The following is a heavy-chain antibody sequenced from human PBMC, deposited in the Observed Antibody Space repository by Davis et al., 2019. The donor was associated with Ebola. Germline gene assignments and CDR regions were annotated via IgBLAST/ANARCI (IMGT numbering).Heavy chain of an antibody. CDR3: ARVDYIWGSLNDY. J-gene: IGHJ4*02. CDR1: GFTFSSYG. CDR2: ISYDGSNK. Sequence: GGSLRLSCAASGFTFSSYGMHWVRQAPGKGLEWVAVISYDGSNKYYADSVKGRFTISRDNSKNTLYLQMNSLRAEDTAVYYCARVDYIWGSLNDYWGQGTLVTVSS. D-gene: IGHD3-16*01. V-gene: IGHV3-30*03.